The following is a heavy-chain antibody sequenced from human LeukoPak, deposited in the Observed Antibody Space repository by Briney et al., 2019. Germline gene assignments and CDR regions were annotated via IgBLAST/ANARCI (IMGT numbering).Heavy chain of an antibody. Sequence: GESLKISCKASGYSFTNYWIGWVRQMPGKGLEWMGIIFPGDSDTTYSPSFQGQVTISADKSINTAYLQWSSLKASDTAMYYCAGSVSQTRFDYWGQGTQVTASS. J-gene: IGHJ4*02. CDR1: GYSFTNYW. CDR2: IFPGDSDT. CDR3: AGSVSQTRFDY. D-gene: IGHD3-10*01. V-gene: IGHV5-51*01.